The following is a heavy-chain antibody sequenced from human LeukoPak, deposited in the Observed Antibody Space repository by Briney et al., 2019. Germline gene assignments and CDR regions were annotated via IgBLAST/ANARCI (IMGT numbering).Heavy chain of an antibody. CDR3: AAMALAEYYFDY. CDR2: IYRGAST. J-gene: IGHJ4*02. D-gene: IGHD6-19*01. V-gene: IGHV3-53*01. CDR1: GFTVSSKY. Sequence: PGGSLRLSCAASGFTVSSKYMSWVRRAPGKGLEWVSVIYRGASTYYADSVKGRFTISRDNSENTVYLQMNSLRAEDTAVYYCAAMALAEYYFDYWGQGTLVTVSS.